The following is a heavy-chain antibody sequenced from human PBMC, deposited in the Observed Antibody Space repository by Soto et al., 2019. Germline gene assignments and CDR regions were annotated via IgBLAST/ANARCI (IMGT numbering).Heavy chain of an antibody. CDR2: ISYDGSDK. D-gene: IGHD2-2*01. CDR3: AKDTNYAQLHCYGMDV. CDR1: GFSFSSYG. Sequence: QVQLVESGGGVVQPGRSLRLSCAGSGFSFSSYGMHWVRQAPGKGLEWVAVISYDGSDKYYADSVKDRFTISRDNFKNTLYLQMNSLRAEDTAVYYCAKDTNYAQLHCYGMDVWGQGTTVTVSS. V-gene: IGHV3-30*18. J-gene: IGHJ6*02.